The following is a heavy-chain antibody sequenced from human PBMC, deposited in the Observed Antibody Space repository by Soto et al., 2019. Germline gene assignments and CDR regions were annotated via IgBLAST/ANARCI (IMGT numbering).Heavy chain of an antibody. CDR1: GFSFSIYA. CDR2: ISGSGGTT. J-gene: IGHJ4*01. CDR3: AKGRYANAWYYSDY. V-gene: IGHV3-23*01. D-gene: IGHD3-9*01. Sequence: GGSLRLSCVASGFSFSIYAMSWVRQAPGKGLEWVSTISGSGGTTYYADSVKGRFTIFRGNSQNTLFLQMNGLRADDTAVYHCAKGRYANAWYYSDYWGQGTLVTVSS.